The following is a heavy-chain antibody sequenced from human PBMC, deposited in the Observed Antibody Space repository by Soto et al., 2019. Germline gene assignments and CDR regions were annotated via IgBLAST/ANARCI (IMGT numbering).Heavy chain of an antibody. Sequence: GGSLRLSCAASGFTFSSYAMSWVRQAPGKGLEWVSVISGSGGSTYYADSVKGRFTISRDNCKNTLYLQMNSLRAEDTAVYYCAKDPRGGDYVAYYYSYMDVWGKGTTVTVSS. V-gene: IGHV3-23*01. CDR3: AKDPRGGDYVAYYYSYMDV. CDR1: GFTFSSYA. D-gene: IGHD4-17*01. J-gene: IGHJ6*03. CDR2: ISGSGGST.